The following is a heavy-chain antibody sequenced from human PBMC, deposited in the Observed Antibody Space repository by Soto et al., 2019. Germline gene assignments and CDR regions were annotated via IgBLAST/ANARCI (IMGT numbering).Heavy chain of an antibody. V-gene: IGHV4-30-4*01. D-gene: IGHD4-17*01. Sequence: QVQLQESGPGLVKPSQTLSLTCTVSGGSISSGDYYWSWIRQPPGKGLEWIGYIYYSGSTYYNPSRKSRVTISVDTSKNQFSLKLSSVTAADTAVYYCASLAYGDYGLYWYFDLWGRGTLVTVSS. J-gene: IGHJ2*01. CDR1: GGSISSGDYY. CDR2: IYYSGST. CDR3: ASLAYGDYGLYWYFDL.